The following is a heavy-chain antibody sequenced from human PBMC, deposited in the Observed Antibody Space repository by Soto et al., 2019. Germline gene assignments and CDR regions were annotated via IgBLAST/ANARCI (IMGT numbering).Heavy chain of an antibody. Sequence: QVQLVQSGAEVKKPGSSVKVSCKASGGTFSRYALNWVRQAPGQRPEWLGGIDPIFGTANYAQKFQGRVMITADESTSTAYMEVSSLRSEDTVVYYCADRHNYYDSSGYYYINWFDPWGQGTLVTVSS. CDR3: ADRHNYYDSSGYYYINWFDP. J-gene: IGHJ5*02. V-gene: IGHV1-69*01. CDR1: GGTFSRYA. CDR2: IDPIFGTA. D-gene: IGHD3-22*01.